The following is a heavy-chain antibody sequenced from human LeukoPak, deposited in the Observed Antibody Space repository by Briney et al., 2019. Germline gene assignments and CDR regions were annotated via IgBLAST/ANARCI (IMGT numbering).Heavy chain of an antibody. Sequence: GGSLRLSCAASGFTFSSYSMNWVRQAPGKGLEWVSSISSSSSYIYYADSVKGRFTISRDNAKNSLYLQMKSLRAEDTAVYYCARHLSGVTGYSYGRGIDYWGQGTLVTVSS. V-gene: IGHV3-21*01. CDR2: ISSSSSYI. CDR1: GFTFSSYS. CDR3: ARHLSGVTGYSYGRGIDY. J-gene: IGHJ4*02. D-gene: IGHD5-18*01.